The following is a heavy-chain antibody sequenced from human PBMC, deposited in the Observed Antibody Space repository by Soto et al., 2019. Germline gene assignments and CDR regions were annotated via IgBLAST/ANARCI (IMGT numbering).Heavy chain of an antibody. CDR3: ATERRPQSSWRGPFAY. Sequence: QVHLVQSGAEVKKPGSSVKVSCKASGGTFSTYAISWVRQAPGQGLEWMGGVIPIFGTANYAQKFQGRVTITADVSTRTAYIKLSSLRSEDTAVYYCATERRPQSSWRGPFAYWGQGTLVTVSS. V-gene: IGHV1-69*01. CDR2: VIPIFGTA. D-gene: IGHD6-13*01. CDR1: GGTFSTYA. J-gene: IGHJ4*02.